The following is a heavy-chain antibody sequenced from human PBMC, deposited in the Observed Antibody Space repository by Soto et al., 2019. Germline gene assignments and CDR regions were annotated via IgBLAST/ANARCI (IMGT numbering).Heavy chain of an antibody. Sequence: ASVKVSCKASGYTFTGYYMHWARQAPGQGLEWMGWINPNSGGTNYAQKFQGRVTMTRDTSISTAYMELSRLRSDDTAVYYCAREVATIYSYYFDYWGQGTLVTVSS. CDR2: INPNSGGT. D-gene: IGHD5-12*01. CDR1: GYTFTGYY. CDR3: AREVATIYSYYFDY. V-gene: IGHV1-2*02. J-gene: IGHJ4*02.